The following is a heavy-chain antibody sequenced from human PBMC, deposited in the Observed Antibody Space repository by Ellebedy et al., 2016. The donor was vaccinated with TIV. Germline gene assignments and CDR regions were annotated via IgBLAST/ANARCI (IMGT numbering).Heavy chain of an antibody. D-gene: IGHD3-22*01. J-gene: IGHJ4*02. CDR2: INPNSGDT. Sequence: ASVKVSCKTSGYSFTAYFLHWVRHPPGQGLEWMGRINPNSGDTTYAQKFLGRVTLTRDTSISTAYMGLSRLRSDDTAIYYCARAYYYDSIAYYFDSWGQGTLVTVSS. CDR3: ARAYYYDSIAYYFDS. V-gene: IGHV1-2*06. CDR1: GYSFTAYF.